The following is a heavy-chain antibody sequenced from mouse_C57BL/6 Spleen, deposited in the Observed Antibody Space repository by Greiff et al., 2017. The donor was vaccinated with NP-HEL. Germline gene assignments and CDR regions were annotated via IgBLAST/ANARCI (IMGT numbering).Heavy chain of an antibody. V-gene: IGHV1-18*01. CDR2: INPNNGGT. D-gene: IGHD2-1*01. CDR3: ARESIYYGNYGFAY. J-gene: IGHJ3*01. CDR1: GYTFTDYN. Sequence: EVQLQQSGPELVKPGASVKIPCKASGYTFTDYNMDWVKQSHGKSLEWIGDINPNNGGTIYNQKFKGKATLTVDKSSSTAYMELRSLTSEDTAVYYCARESIYYGNYGFAYWGQGTLVTVSA.